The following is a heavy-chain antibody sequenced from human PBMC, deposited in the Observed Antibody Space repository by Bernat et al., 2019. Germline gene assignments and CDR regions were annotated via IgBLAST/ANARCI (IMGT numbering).Heavy chain of an antibody. D-gene: IGHD4-11*01. Sequence: QLQLQESGPGLVKPSETLSLTCTVSGGSISSSSYYWGWIRQPRWKGLEWIRSIYYSGSTYYNPSLKSRVTIPVDTSKNQLSLKLSTVTAADTAVYYCARQRPVTSSFDYWGQGTMVTVSS. CDR1: GGSISSSSYY. CDR2: IYYSGST. V-gene: IGHV4-39*01. J-gene: IGHJ4*02. CDR3: ARQRPVTSSFDY.